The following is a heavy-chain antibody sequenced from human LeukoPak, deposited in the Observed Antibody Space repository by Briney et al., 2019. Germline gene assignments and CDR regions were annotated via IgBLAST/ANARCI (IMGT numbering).Heavy chain of an antibody. V-gene: IGHV4-61*01. CDR1: GGSVSSGSYD. CDR2: IYCSGST. J-gene: IGHJ4*02. D-gene: IGHD1-26*01. CDR3: ARRRRVGATTFDY. Sequence: PSETLSLTCTVSGGSVSSGSYDWRCLRQPPGKGLEWIGYIYCSGSTNYNLSLKSRVTISVDTSKNQFSLKLSSVTAADTAVYYCARRRRVGATTFDYWGQGTLVTVSS.